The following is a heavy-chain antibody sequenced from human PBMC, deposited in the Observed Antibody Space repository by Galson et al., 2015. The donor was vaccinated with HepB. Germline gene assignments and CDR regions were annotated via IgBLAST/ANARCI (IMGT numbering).Heavy chain of an antibody. CDR3: ARILYNWNLNYYYGMDV. Sequence: SLRLSCAASGFTVSSDYMNWVRQAPGKGLEWVSVIYTGGSTYYADSVRGRFTISRDNSKNTVYLQMNSLRPEDTAVYYCARILYNWNLNYYYGMDVWSQGTTVTVSS. CDR2: IYTGGST. J-gene: IGHJ6*02. CDR1: GFTVSSDY. V-gene: IGHV3-66*02. D-gene: IGHD1-20*01.